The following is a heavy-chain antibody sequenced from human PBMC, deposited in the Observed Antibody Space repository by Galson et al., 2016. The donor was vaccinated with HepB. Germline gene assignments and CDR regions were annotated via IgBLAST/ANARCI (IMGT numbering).Heavy chain of an antibody. CDR1: GFTFSTYA. D-gene: IGHD3-22*01. V-gene: IGHV3-33*01. CDR3: ARQYYYDTSGYMNWFDP. J-gene: IGHJ5*02. Sequence: SLRLSCAASGFTFSTYAMHWVRQAPGKGLEWVAVIWHDGSNDHYADSVKGRFTIPRDNHKNTLYLQMNSLRAEDTAVYYCARQYYYDTSGYMNWFDPWGQGTLVTVSS. CDR2: IWHDGSND.